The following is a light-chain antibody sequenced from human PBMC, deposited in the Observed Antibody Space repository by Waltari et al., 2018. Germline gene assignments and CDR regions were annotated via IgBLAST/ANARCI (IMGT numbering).Light chain of an antibody. CDR3: QQSYTMPYT. CDR1: QNIDSY. V-gene: IGKV1-39*01. Sequence: DIQMTQSPSSLSTSVGDRVTITCRASQNIDSYLNWYQQKQGKAPKLLIYVASRLESGVPSRFSGRGSGTEFTLTINTLQPEDLATYYCQQSYTMPYTFGQGTMLEI. CDR2: VAS. J-gene: IGKJ2*01.